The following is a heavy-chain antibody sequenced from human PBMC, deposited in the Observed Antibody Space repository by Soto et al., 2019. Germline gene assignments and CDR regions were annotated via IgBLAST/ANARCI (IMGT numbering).Heavy chain of an antibody. D-gene: IGHD6-13*01. CDR3: ARVAAAGTGAPLFDYYYGMDV. CDR2: ISAYNCNT. CDR1: GYTFTSYG. V-gene: IGHV1-18*01. Sequence: QVQLVQSGAEVKKPGASVKVSCKASGYTFTSYGISWVRQAPGQGLEWMGWISAYNCNTNYAQKLQGRVTMTTDTSTSTAYLALRSLRSDDTAVYSCARVAAAGTGAPLFDYYYGMDVWGQGTTVTVSS. J-gene: IGHJ6*02.